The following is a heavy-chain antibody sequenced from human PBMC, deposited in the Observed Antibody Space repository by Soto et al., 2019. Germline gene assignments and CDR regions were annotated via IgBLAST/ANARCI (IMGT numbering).Heavy chain of an antibody. CDR1: GGSISSGGYY. J-gene: IGHJ4*02. CDR3: ARSFAAAVGYY. V-gene: IGHV4-31*03. CDR2: IYYSGST. Sequence: SETLSLTCTVSGGSISSGGYYWSWIRQHPGKGLEWIGYIYYSGSTYYNPSLKSRITISVDTSKNQFSLKLSSVTAADTAVYYCARSFAAAVGYYWGQGTLVTVS. D-gene: IGHD6-13*01.